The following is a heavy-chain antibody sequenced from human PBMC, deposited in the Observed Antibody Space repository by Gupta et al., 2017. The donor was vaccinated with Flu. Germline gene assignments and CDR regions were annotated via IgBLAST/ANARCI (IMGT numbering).Heavy chain of an antibody. Sequence: QVQLVESGGGVVQPGRSLRLSCAASGFTFSSSGMHWVRQAPGKGLEWVAVIWYDGSNKYYADSVKGRFTISRDNSKNTLYLQMNSLRAEDTAVYYCARDRDGAAFDYWGQGTLVTVSS. D-gene: IGHD3-16*01. CDR2: IWYDGSNK. J-gene: IGHJ4*02. V-gene: IGHV3-33*01. CDR3: ARDRDGAAFDY. CDR1: GFTFSSSG.